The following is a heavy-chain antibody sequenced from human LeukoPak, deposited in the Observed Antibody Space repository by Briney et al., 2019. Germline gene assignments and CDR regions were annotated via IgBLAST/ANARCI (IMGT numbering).Heavy chain of an antibody. CDR1: GGSVSSGSYY. CDR2: IYYSGST. D-gene: IGHD3-10*01. CDR3: ARGGSGSPAH. V-gene: IGHV4-61*01. J-gene: IGHJ4*02. Sequence: SETLSLTCTVSGGSVSSGSYYSSWIRQPPGKGLEWIGYIYYSGSTNYNPSLKSRVTISVDTSKNQFSLKLSSVTAADTAVYYCARGGSGSPAHWGQGTLVTVSS.